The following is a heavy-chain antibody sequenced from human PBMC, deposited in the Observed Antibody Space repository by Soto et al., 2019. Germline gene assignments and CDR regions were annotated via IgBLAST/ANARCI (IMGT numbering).Heavy chain of an antibody. CDR3: AKDLGYSSSAGDY. V-gene: IGHV3-23*01. Sequence: EVQLLESGGGLVQPGGSLRLSCAASGFTFSSYAMSWVRQAPGKGLEWVSAISGSGASTYYADSVTDRFTISRHNSKNTLYLQMNSLRAEDTAVYHCAKDLGYSSSAGDYWGQGTLVTVSS. CDR1: GFTFSSYA. D-gene: IGHD6-13*01. J-gene: IGHJ4*02. CDR2: ISGSGAST.